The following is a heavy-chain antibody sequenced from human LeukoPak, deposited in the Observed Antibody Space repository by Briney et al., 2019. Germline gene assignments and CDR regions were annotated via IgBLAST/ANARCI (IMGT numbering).Heavy chain of an antibody. CDR2: INPNSGGT. D-gene: IGHD3-3*01. V-gene: IGHV1-2*06. Sequence: ASVKVSCKASGYTFTVYYMHWVRQAPGQGLEWMGRINPNSGGTNYAQKFQGRVTMTRDTSISTAYMELSRLRSDDTAVYYCARRYYDFWSGYHDAFDIWGQGTMVTVSS. CDR1: GYTFTVYY. J-gene: IGHJ3*02. CDR3: ARRYYDFWSGYHDAFDI.